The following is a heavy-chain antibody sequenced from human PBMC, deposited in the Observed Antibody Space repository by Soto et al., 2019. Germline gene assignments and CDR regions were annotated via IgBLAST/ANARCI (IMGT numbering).Heavy chain of an antibody. J-gene: IGHJ6*03. V-gene: IGHV3-74*01. CDR2: NKRDGSTT. CDR3: ARGAINYYYEDV. Sequence: EVQLVESGGGLVQPGGSLRLSCAASRFTFGDYWMHWVRQAPGKGLEWVSRNKRDGSTTNYADSVKGRITISRDNAKNTLYLEMNSLRVEDTADYYCARGAINYYYEDVWGKGATVTVSS. CDR1: RFTFGDYW.